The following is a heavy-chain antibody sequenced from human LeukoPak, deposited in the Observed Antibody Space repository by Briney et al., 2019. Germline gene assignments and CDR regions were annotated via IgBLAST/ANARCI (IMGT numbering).Heavy chain of an antibody. CDR1: GYTFTSYY. V-gene: IGHV1-18*04. Sequence: GASVKVSCKASGYTFTSYYMHWVRQAPGQGLEWMGWISAYNGNTNYAQKLQGRVTMTTDTSTSTAYMELRSLRSDDTAVYYCARLMGIAAADLYYFDYWGQGTLVTVSS. J-gene: IGHJ4*02. CDR3: ARLMGIAAADLYYFDY. D-gene: IGHD6-13*01. CDR2: ISAYNGNT.